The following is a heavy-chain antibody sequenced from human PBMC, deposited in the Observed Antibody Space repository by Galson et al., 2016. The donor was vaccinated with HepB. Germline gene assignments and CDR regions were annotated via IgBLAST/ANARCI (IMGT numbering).Heavy chain of an antibody. Sequence: SVKVSCKASGYTFTSYHMHWVRQAPGQGLEWMGIIKPSDSSTSYAQKFQGRVTMTRDTSTSTVYMEVRSLRSEDTAVYYCARDPGNYDSRGYIDYWGQGTLFTVSS. J-gene: IGHJ4*02. V-gene: IGHV1-46*01. CDR1: GYTFTSYH. CDR3: ARDPGNYDSRGYIDY. D-gene: IGHD3-22*01. CDR2: IKPSDSST.